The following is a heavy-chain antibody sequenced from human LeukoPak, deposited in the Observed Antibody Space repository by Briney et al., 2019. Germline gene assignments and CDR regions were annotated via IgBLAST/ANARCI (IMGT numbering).Heavy chain of an antibody. Sequence: GGSLRLSCAASGVTFSNYWMHWVRQVPGQGLVWVSRINSDGSSTNYADSVKGRFTMSRDNAKNMVYLQMDSLRAEDTAVYYCASVEGVLQYYYGMDVCGQGTTVTVS. CDR1: GVTFSNYW. CDR3: ASVEGVLQYYYGMDV. D-gene: IGHD1-1*01. J-gene: IGHJ6*02. V-gene: IGHV3-74*01. CDR2: INSDGSST.